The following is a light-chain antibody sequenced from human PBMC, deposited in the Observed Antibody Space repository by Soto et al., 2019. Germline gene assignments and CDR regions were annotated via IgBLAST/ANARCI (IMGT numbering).Light chain of an antibody. CDR2: GAS. CDR3: QQYNNWPPCT. CDR1: QSVSSG. V-gene: IGKV3-15*01. Sequence: EIVMTQSPATLSVSPGERVTLSCRASQSVSSGLAWYQQRPGQAPRLLIYGASTRATGIPARFSGSGSGTEFTLTIGGLQSEDFAVYYCQQYNNWPPCTFGQGTKV. J-gene: IGKJ1*01.